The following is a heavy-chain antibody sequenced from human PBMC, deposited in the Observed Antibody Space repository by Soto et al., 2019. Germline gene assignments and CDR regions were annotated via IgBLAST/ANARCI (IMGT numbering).Heavy chain of an antibody. V-gene: IGHV4-31*03. CDR2: IYYSGST. CDR3: ASTGVLFFPSPWVDV. D-gene: IGHD2-15*01. J-gene: IGHJ6*04. CDR1: GGSISSGGYY. Sequence: SETLSLTCTVSGGSISSGGYYWSWIRQHPGKGLEWIGYIYYSGSTYYNPSLKSRVTISVDTSKNQFSLKLSSVTAADTAVYYCASTGVLFFPSPWVDVWGKGTTVTVSS.